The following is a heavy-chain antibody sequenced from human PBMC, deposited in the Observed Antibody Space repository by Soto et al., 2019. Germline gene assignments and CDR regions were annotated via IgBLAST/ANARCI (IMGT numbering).Heavy chain of an antibody. CDR2: INHSGST. V-gene: IGHV4-34*01. CDR3: AAHLKTTVTAYWYFDL. Sequence: SETLSLTCAVYGGSFSGYYWSWIRQPPGKGLEWIGEINHSGSTNFNPSLKSRVSISVDTSKKQFSLKLSSVAAADTAVYYCAAHLKTTVTAYWYFDLWGRGTLVTVSS. CDR1: GGSFSGYY. D-gene: IGHD4-17*01. J-gene: IGHJ2*01.